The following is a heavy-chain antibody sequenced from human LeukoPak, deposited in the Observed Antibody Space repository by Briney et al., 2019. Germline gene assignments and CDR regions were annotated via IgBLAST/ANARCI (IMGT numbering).Heavy chain of an antibody. J-gene: IGHJ5*02. CDR1: GGTFSSYT. Sequence: SVKVSCKASGGTFSSYTISWVRQAPGEGLEWMGRIIPILGIANYAQKFQGRVTITADKSTSTAYMELSSLRSEDTAVYYCARGPAGLYNWFDPWGQGTLVTVSS. CDR2: IIPILGIA. D-gene: IGHD6-19*01. V-gene: IGHV1-69*02. CDR3: ARGPAGLYNWFDP.